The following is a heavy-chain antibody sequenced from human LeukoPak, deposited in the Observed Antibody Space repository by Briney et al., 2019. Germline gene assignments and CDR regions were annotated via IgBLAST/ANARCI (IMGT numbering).Heavy chain of an antibody. D-gene: IGHD3-10*01. V-gene: IGHV4-4*07. CDR3: ASMVPRYWYFDL. CDR2: IYNSGRT. J-gene: IGHJ2*01. Sequence: SETLSLTCTVSGDSLSTYYWSWLRQPAGRGLEWIGRIYNSGRTNYNPSLKSRVTIFIDTSMNQFSLRLSSVTAADTAVYYCASMVPRYWYFDLWGRGTLVTVSS. CDR1: GDSLSTYY.